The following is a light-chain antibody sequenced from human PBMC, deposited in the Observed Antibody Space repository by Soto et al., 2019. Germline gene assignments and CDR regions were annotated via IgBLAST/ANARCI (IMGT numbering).Light chain of an antibody. V-gene: IGKV1-5*03. CDR3: QQYNSYPLT. CDR2: KAS. CDR1: QSISSW. Sequence: DRQMTQSPSTLSASVGDRVTITCRASQSISSWLAWYQQKPGKAPKLLIYKASSLESGVPSRFSGSGSGTEFTLSISSLQPDDFATYYCQQYNSYPLTFGGGTKVEIK. J-gene: IGKJ4*01.